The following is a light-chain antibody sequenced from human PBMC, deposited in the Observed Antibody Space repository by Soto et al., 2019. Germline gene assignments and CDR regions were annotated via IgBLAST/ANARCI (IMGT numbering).Light chain of an antibody. CDR1: QSVSSSY. CDR3: QQYGSSPPWT. V-gene: IGKV3-20*01. CDR2: GAS. Sequence: IVLTQSPGTVSLSPGERATLSCRASQSVSSSYLAWYQQKPGQAPRLLIYGASSRATGIPDRFSGSGSGTDFTLTISRLEPEDFAVYYCQQYGSSPPWTFGQGTKVDIK. J-gene: IGKJ1*01.